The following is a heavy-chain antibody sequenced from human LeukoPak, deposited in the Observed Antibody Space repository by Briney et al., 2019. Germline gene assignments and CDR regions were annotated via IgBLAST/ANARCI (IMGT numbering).Heavy chain of an antibody. D-gene: IGHD5-18*01. CDR2: IWYDGSNK. CDR1: GFTFSSYG. J-gene: IGHJ4*02. V-gene: IGHV3-33*01. Sequence: GRSLRLSCAAPGFTFSSYGMHWVRQAPGKGLEWVAVIWYDGSNKYYADSVKGRFTISRDNSKNTLYLQMNSLRAEDTAVYYCARGRGYSYGWGYFDYWGQGTLVTVSS. CDR3: ARGRGYSYGWGYFDY.